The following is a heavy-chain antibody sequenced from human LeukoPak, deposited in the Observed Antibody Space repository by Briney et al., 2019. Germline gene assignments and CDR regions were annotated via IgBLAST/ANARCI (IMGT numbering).Heavy chain of an antibody. CDR1: GFTFDDYA. CDR2: ISWNSGSI. Sequence: PRGSLRLSCAASGFTFDDYAMHWVRQAPGKGLEWVSGISWNSGSIGYADSVKGRFTISRDNAKNSLYLQMNSLRAEDTALYYCAKNRGYSYYFDYWGQGTLVTVSS. J-gene: IGHJ4*02. V-gene: IGHV3-9*01. CDR3: AKNRGYSYYFDY. D-gene: IGHD5-18*01.